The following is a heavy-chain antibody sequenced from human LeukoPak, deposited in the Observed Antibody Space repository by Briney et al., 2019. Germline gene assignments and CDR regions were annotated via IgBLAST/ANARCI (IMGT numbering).Heavy chain of an antibody. CDR1: GGSISSYY. V-gene: IGHV4-59*08. D-gene: IGHD3-10*01. CDR3: ARHVLKSFFDY. CDR2: IYYSGST. J-gene: IGHJ4*02. Sequence: PSETLSLTCTVSGGSISSYYWSWIRQPPGKGLEWIGYIYYSGSTNYNPSLKSRVTISVDTSKNQFSLKLSSVTAADTAVYYCARHVLKSFFDYWGQGTLVTVSS.